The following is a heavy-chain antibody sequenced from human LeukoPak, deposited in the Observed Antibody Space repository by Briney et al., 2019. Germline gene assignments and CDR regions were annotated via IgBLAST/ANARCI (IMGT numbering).Heavy chain of an antibody. CDR1: GYSISSSDFY. CDR3: ARTARVFDK. V-gene: IGHV4-4*09. CDR2: TYISGDT. Sequence: SETLSLTCSVSGYSISSSDFYWSWLRQPPGKELEVIGYTYISGDTNYDPSLKSRVIISLDTSKNQLSLKMNSVTAADTAVYYCARTARVFDKWGQGTLVTVSS. D-gene: IGHD5-18*01. J-gene: IGHJ4*02.